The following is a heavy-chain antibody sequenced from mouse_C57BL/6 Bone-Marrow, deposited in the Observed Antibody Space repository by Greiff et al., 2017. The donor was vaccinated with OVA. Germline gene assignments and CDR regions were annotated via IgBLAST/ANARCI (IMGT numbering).Heavy chain of an antibody. CDR3: ARSPFYYYCSDAMDY. D-gene: IGHD1-1*01. CDR2: INPGSGGT. V-gene: IGHV1-54*01. CDR1: GYAFTNYL. J-gene: IGHJ4*01. Sequence: QVQLQQSGAELVRPGTSVKVSCKASGYAFTNYLIEWVKQRPGQGLEWIGVINPGSGGTNYNEKFKGKATLTADKSSSTAYMQLSSLTSEDSAVYFCARSPFYYYCSDAMDYWGQGTSVTVSS.